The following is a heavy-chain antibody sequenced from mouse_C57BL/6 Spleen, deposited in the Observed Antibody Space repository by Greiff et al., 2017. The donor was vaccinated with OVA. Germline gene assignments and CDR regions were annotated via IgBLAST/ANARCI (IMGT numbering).Heavy chain of an antibody. J-gene: IGHJ1*03. CDR1: GYTFTSYW. CDR2: INPSNGGT. D-gene: IGHD1-1*01. CDR3: ARSLFYYGSPYWYFDV. V-gene: IGHV1-53*01. Sequence: VQLQQPGTELVKPGASVKLSCKASGYTFTSYWMHWVKQRPGQGLEWIGNINPSNGGTNYNEKFKSKATLTVDKSSSTAYMQLSSLTSEDSAVYYCARSLFYYGSPYWYFDVWGTGTTGTVSS.